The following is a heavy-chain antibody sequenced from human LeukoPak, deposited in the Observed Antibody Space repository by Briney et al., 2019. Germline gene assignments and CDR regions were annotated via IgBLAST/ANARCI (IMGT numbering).Heavy chain of an antibody. V-gene: IGHV3-30*02. Sequence: GGSLRLSCAASGFTFSSYGMHWVRQAPGKGLEWVAFIRYDGSNKYYADSVKGRFTISRDNSKNTLYLQMNSLRAEDTAVYYCAKDLIYGDYAEYYFDYWGQGTLVTVSS. J-gene: IGHJ4*02. CDR2: IRYDGSNK. CDR3: AKDLIYGDYAEYYFDY. CDR1: GFTFSSYG. D-gene: IGHD4-17*01.